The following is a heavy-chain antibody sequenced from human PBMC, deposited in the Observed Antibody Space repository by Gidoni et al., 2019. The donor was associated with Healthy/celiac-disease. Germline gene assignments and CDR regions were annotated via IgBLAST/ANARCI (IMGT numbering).Heavy chain of an antibody. Sequence: QVQLVESGGGVVQPGRSLRLSCAASGFTFSSYGLHWVRQAPGKGLEWVAVIWYDGSNKYYADSVKGRFTISRDNSKNTLYLQMNSLRAEDTAVYYCARTAYSSSWWYYYYYGMDVWGQGTTVTVSS. J-gene: IGHJ6*02. CDR1: GFTFSSYG. CDR2: IWYDGSNK. CDR3: ARTAYSSSWWYYYYYGMDV. D-gene: IGHD6-13*01. V-gene: IGHV3-33*01.